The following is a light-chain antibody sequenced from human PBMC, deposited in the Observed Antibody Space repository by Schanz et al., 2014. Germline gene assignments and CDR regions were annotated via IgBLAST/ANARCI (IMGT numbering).Light chain of an antibody. CDR2: GAS. V-gene: IGKV3D-20*02. CDR3: QQRSNWPPIT. CDR1: QSVSSSY. J-gene: IGKJ5*01. Sequence: EIVLTQSPGTLSLSPGERATLSCRASQSVSSSYLAWYQQKPGQAPRLLIYGASSRATGIPDRFSGRGSGTDFTLTISRLEPEDFAVYYCQQRSNWPPITFGQGTRLEIK.